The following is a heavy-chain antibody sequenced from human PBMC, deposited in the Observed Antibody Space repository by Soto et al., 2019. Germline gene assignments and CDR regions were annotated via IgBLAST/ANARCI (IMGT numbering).Heavy chain of an antibody. CDR3: AIPTGTYSSGYYYFDF. V-gene: IGHV1-69*01. CDR1: GGTFSTYA. D-gene: IGHD6-19*01. J-gene: IGHJ4*02. CDR2: IIPLFGTA. Sequence: QVQLEQSGAEVKQPGSSVRVSCKTSGGTFSTYAINWVRQAPGQGLEWMGAIIPLFGTADYSQKFQGRVTITADESTSTAYMELISLRSDDTAVYFCAIPTGTYSSGYYYFDFWGQGTLVTVSS.